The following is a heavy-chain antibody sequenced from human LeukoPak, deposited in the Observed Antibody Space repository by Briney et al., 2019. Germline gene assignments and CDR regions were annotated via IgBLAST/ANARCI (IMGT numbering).Heavy chain of an antibody. J-gene: IGHJ4*02. D-gene: IGHD4/OR15-4a*01. Sequence: PGGSLRLSCAASGFTFSSYWMSWVRQAPGKGLEWVANIKQDGSEKYYVDSVKGRFAISRDNSKNTLYLQMNSLRAEDTAVYYCARALTYFDYWGQGTLVTVSS. CDR3: ARALTYFDY. CDR2: IKQDGSEK. CDR1: GFTFSSYW. V-gene: IGHV3-7*04.